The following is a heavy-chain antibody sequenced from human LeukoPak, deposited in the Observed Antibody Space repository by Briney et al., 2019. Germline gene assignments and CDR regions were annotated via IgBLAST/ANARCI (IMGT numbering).Heavy chain of an antibody. CDR2: ISGSGHNT. CDR3: ANDLPGRVWFDF. Sequence: PGGSLRLSCAASGFTFSSYGMSWVRQAPGKGLEWVSSISGSGHNTYYADSVKGRFTVSRDNSKNTLYLQMNSLRVEDTAVYHGANDLPGRVWFDFWGQGTLVTVSS. J-gene: IGHJ4*02. D-gene: IGHD3-16*01. CDR1: GFTFSSYG. V-gene: IGHV3-23*01.